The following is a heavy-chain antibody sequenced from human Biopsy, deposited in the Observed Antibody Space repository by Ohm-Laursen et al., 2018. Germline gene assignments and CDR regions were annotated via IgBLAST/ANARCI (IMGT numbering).Heavy chain of an antibody. V-gene: IGHV5-51*01. Sequence: GESLRISCKGSGYSFTNYWIGWVRQMPGKGLECMGLIYPGDSDTRYSPSFQGQVTISVDKSISTAYVQWNSLKASDTAMYYCAKHGGLGDFWSGYPLAAFDIWGQGTMVTVSS. CDR2: IYPGDSDT. CDR3: AKHGGLGDFWSGYPLAAFDI. J-gene: IGHJ3*02. D-gene: IGHD3-3*01. CDR1: GYSFTNYW.